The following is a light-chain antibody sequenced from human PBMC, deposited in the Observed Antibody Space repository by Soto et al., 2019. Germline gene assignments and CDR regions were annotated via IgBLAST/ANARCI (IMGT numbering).Light chain of an antibody. CDR2: DAS. J-gene: IGKJ2*01. CDR1: QDISSY. V-gene: IGKV1-33*01. Sequence: DIQMTQSPSSLSASVGDRVTITCQASQDISSYLNWYQQKPGKAPKLLIYDASKLETGVPSRFSGSGSGTDFTFTITSLQPEDIATYSCQQFGNLPLTFGQGTKLEIK. CDR3: QQFGNLPLT.